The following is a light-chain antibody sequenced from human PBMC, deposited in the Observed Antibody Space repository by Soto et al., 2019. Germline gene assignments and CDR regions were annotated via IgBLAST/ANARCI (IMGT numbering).Light chain of an antibody. CDR2: GAS. J-gene: IGKJ1*01. V-gene: IGKV3-20*01. Sequence: EIVLTQSPGTLSLSPGERATLSCRASQSGSSSYLAWYQQKPGQAPRLLIYGASSRATGIPDRFSGSGSGTDFTLTISRLEPEDFAVYYCQQYGSSPPWTFGQGTKV. CDR1: QSGSSSY. CDR3: QQYGSSPPWT.